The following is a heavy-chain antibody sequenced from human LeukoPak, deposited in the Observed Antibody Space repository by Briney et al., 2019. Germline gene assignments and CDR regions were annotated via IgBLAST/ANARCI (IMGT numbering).Heavy chain of an antibody. J-gene: IGHJ4*02. D-gene: IGHD3-22*01. CDR1: GGTFTSYG. CDR2: ISAYNGNT. CDR3: ARGTDYYDSSGYDY. Sequence: ASVKVSCKASGGTFTSYGISWVRQAPGQGLEWMGWISAYNGNTNYAQKLQGRVTMTTDTSTSTAYMELRSLRSDDTAVYYCARGTDYYDSSGYDYWGQGTLVTVSS. V-gene: IGHV1-18*01.